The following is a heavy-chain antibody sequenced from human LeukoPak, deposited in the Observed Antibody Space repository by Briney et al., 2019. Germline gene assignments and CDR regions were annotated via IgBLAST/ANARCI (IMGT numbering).Heavy chain of an antibody. J-gene: IGHJ4*02. V-gene: IGHV3-23*01. D-gene: IGHD1-26*01. CDR1: GFTFSSYA. Sequence: AGTLCLSCAVSGFTFSSYAMSWVRHAPGKGLERVSGISGSGGSTYYEDPVMGRLTISRDNSKNTLYLQMNSLRGEDTAVYYCAKSSGRPNYWGQGTLVTVSS. CDR2: ISGSGGST. CDR3: AKSSGRPNY.